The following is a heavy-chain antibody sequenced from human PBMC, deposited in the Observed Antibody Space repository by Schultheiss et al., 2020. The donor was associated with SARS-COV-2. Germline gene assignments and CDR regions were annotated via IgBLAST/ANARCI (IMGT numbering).Heavy chain of an antibody. CDR3: AKDLISRPYYFDY. J-gene: IGHJ4*02. V-gene: IGHV3-30-3*01. CDR2: ISYDGSNK. Sequence: GGSLRLSCSASGFTFSSYAMHWVRQAPGKGLEWVAVISYDGSNKYYADSVKGRFTISRDNSKNTLYLQMNSLRAEDTAVYYCAKDLISRPYYFDYWGQGTLVTVSS. D-gene: IGHD2/OR15-2a*01. CDR1: GFTFSSYA.